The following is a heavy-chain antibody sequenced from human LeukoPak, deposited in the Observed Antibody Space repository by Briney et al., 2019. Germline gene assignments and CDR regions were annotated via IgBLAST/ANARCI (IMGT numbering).Heavy chain of an antibody. CDR3: ARLYGAADY. V-gene: IGHV4-34*01. CDR1: GGSFSGYY. Sequence: SETLSLTCVVYGGSFSGYYWSWIRQPPGKGLEWIGEINHSGSTNYNPSLKSRVTISVDTSKNQFSLKLSSVTAADTAVYYCARLYGAADYWGQGTLVTVSS. CDR2: INHSGST. D-gene: IGHD1-26*01. J-gene: IGHJ4*02.